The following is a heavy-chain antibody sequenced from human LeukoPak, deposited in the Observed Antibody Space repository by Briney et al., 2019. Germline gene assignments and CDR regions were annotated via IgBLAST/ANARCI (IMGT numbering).Heavy chain of an antibody. V-gene: IGHV3-23*01. CDR1: GFTFSSNS. CDR3: TKWSGFGDD. Sequence: GGSLRLSCAASGFTFSSNSMTWVRQTPGKGLEWFSGISGSGDSTFYADSVKGRFTISRDNSRNTLYLQMSSLRPEDMAVYYCTKWSGFGDDWGQGTLVTVSS. D-gene: IGHD3-10*01. CDR2: ISGSGDST. J-gene: IGHJ4*02.